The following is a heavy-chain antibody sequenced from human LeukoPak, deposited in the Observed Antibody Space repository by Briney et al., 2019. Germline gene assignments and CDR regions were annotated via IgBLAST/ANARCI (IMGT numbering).Heavy chain of an antibody. CDR2: ISSSGSTI. J-gene: IGHJ6*03. Sequence: GGSLRLSCAASGFTFSDYYMSWIRQATGKGLEWVSYISSSGSTIYYADSVKGRFTISRDNAKNSLYLQMNSLRAEDTAVYYCARVSSSSWYAYYYYYYMDVWGKGTTVTVSS. CDR3: ARVSSSSWYAYYYYYYMDV. D-gene: IGHD6-13*01. CDR1: GFTFSDYY. V-gene: IGHV3-11*04.